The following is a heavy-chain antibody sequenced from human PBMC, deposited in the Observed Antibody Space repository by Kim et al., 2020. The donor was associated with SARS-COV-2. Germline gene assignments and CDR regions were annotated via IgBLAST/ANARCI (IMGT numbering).Heavy chain of an antibody. CDR2: T. V-gene: IGHV3-23*01. CDR3: AWGSAAGAFDI. D-gene: IGHD3-16*01. J-gene: IGHJ3*02. Sequence: TYYADSVKGRFTNSRENSKNTLYLQMNSLRAEDTAVYYWAWGSAAGAFDIWGQGTMVTVSS.